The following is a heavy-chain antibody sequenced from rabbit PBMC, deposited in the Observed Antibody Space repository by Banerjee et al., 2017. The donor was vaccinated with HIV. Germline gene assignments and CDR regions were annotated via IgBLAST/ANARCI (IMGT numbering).Heavy chain of an antibody. CDR2: INAGSSGNT. J-gene: IGHJ6*01. CDR3: ARDLGYADSL. CDR1: GFDFSSSYW. V-gene: IGHV1S45*01. D-gene: IGHD4-2*01. Sequence: QEQLVESGGGLVQPEGSLTLTCTASGFDFSSSYWICWVRQAPGKGLEWIACINAGSSGNTDYTSWAKGRFTISKTSSTTVTLQMTTLTGADTATYFCARDLGYADSLWGPGTLVTVS.